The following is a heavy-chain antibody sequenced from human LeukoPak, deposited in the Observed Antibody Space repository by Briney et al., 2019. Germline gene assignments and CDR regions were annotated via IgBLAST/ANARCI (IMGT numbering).Heavy chain of an antibody. D-gene: IGHD4-11*01. Sequence: PSETLSLTCTVSGGSISSYYWSWIRQPPGKGLEWVSAISGSGGSTYYADSVKGRFTISRDNSKNTLYLQMNSLRAEDTAVYYCAKDQINYSNREPFFDYWGQGTLVTVSS. J-gene: IGHJ4*02. CDR3: AKDQINYSNREPFFDY. CDR1: GGSISSYY. V-gene: IGHV3-23*01. CDR2: ISGSGGST.